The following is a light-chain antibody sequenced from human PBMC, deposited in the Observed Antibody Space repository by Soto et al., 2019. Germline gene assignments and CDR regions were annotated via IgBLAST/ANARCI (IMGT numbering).Light chain of an antibody. Sequence: QSALTQAASVSGYPGQSITISCTGTSSDVGGYNYVSWYQQHPGKAPKLMIYDVRNRPSGVSNRFSGSKSVNTASLTISGLQAEDEADYYCSSYTPISTYVFGTGTKLTV. CDR3: SSYTPISTYV. CDR2: DVR. J-gene: IGLJ1*01. V-gene: IGLV2-14*03. CDR1: SSDVGGYNY.